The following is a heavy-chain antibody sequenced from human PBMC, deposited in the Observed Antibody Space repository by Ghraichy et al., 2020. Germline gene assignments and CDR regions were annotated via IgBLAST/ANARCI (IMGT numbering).Heavy chain of an antibody. D-gene: IGHD3-22*01. V-gene: IGHV3-49*03. CDR2: IRSKAYGGTT. J-gene: IGHJ3*02. Sequence: GGSLRLSCTASGFTFGDYAMSWFRQAPGKGLEWVGFIRSKAYGGTTEYAASVKGRFTISRDDSKSIAYLQMNSLKTEDTAVYYCTREDYYDSSGYAFDIWGQGTMVTVSS. CDR3: TREDYYDSSGYAFDI. CDR1: GFTFGDYA.